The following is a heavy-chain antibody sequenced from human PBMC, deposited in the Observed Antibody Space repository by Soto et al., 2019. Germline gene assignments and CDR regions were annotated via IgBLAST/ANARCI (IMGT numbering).Heavy chain of an antibody. J-gene: IGHJ5*02. CDR2: IYYSGST. CDR1: GGSISSRGYY. CDR3: ATRNWFDP. V-gene: IGHV4-39*01. Sequence: QLQLQESGPGLVKPSETLSLTCTVSGGSISSRGYYWGWIRQPPGKGLEWIGTIYYSGSTYYNPSLNSRVTISVDTSKNPLSLQLSSVTAADAAVYYCATRNWFDPWGRGTLVTVSS.